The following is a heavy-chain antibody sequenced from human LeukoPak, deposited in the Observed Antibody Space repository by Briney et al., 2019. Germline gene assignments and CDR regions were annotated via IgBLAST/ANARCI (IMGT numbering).Heavy chain of an antibody. V-gene: IGHV3-23*01. Sequence: GGSLRLSCAAPGFTFNSYAMSWVRQAPGKGLEWVSTISGSGDSTWYADSVQGRFTISRDNSKYTLYLQMNSLRTEDTAIYYCAKDMTTATLFDYWGQGTLVTVSS. CDR2: ISGSGDST. D-gene: IGHD1-14*01. J-gene: IGHJ4*02. CDR3: AKDMTTATLFDY. CDR1: GFTFNSYA.